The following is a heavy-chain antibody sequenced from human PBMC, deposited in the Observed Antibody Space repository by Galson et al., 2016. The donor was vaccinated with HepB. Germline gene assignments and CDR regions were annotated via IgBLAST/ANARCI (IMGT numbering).Heavy chain of an antibody. Sequence: SVKVSCKVSGYTLTELSMHWVRQAPGKGLEWMGGFDPEDGERVLAQKFQGRVIMTEDTSTDTAYMELSSLRSEDTAVYYWATEQTSSQGVSPFLGAMDVWGQGTTVTVSS. J-gene: IGHJ6*02. CDR1: GYTLTELS. CDR3: ATEQTSSQGVSPFLGAMDV. CDR2: FDPEDGER. D-gene: IGHD4-23*01. V-gene: IGHV1-24*01.